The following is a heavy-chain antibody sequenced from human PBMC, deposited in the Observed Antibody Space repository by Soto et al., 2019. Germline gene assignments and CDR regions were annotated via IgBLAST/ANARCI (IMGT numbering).Heavy chain of an antibody. CDR2: ISPHKDNT. CDR3: ARSRHDFWSGYKFYSYYYGMDV. CDR1: GYTFSSIG. J-gene: IGHJ6*02. D-gene: IGHD3-3*01. V-gene: IGHV1-18*01. Sequence: ASVKVSCKTSGYTFSSIGISWVRQAPGQGLEWMGWISPHKDNTYYAQRLQGRVTMTTDTSTSTAYMELRSLRSDDTAVYFCARSRHDFWSGYKFYSYYYGMDVWGQGTTANVS.